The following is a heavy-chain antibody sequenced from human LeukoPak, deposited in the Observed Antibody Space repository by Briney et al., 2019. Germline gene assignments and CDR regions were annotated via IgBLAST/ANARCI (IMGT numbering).Heavy chain of an antibody. V-gene: IGHV4-59*01. Sequence: SETLSLTCTVSGGSISSYYWSWIRQPPGKGLEWIGYIYYSGSTNYNPSLKSRVTISVDTSKNQFSLKLSSVTAADTAVYYCARVLGDSSGYYMDYFDYWGQGTLVTVSS. CDR1: GGSISSYY. CDR3: ARVLGDSSGYYMDYFDY. CDR2: IYYSGST. J-gene: IGHJ4*02. D-gene: IGHD3-22*01.